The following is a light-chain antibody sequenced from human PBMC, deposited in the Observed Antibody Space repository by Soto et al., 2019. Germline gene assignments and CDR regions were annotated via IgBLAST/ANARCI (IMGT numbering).Light chain of an antibody. V-gene: IGLV1-51*01. CDR1: SSNIGGNS. CDR2: DDN. Sequence: QSVLTQPPAASGNPGQKVTISCSGSSSNIGGNSVSWYQQLPGTAPKLLIYDDNKRPSGIPDRFSGSKSGTSATLGITGFQTGDEADYYCGSWDSSLSAYVFGTGTKVSVL. CDR3: GSWDSSLSAYV. J-gene: IGLJ1*01.